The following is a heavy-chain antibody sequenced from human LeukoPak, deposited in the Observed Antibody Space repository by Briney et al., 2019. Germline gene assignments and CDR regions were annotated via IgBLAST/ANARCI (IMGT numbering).Heavy chain of an antibody. CDR3: ARHDDHGDYEPIDY. CDR1: GFTFSSYW. J-gene: IGHJ4*02. D-gene: IGHD4-17*01. V-gene: IGHV3-74*01. Sequence: GGSLRLSCAASGFTFSSYWMHWVRQAPGKGLVWVSRINSDGSSTSYADSVKGRFTISRDNAKNTLYLQMNSLRAEDTAVYYCARHDDHGDYEPIDYWGQGTLVTVSS. CDR2: INSDGSST.